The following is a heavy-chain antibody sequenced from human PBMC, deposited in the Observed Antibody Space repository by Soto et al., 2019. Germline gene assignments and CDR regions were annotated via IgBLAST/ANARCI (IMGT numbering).Heavy chain of an antibody. CDR3: SRDHVDTPMTNFDY. CDR1: GYTFISYY. D-gene: IGHD5-18*01. Sequence: QVQLVQSGAEVKKPGASVKVSCRASGYTFISYYIHWVRQAPGQGLEWMGLINPSDAYTDYAQKFEGTVPXXSXTXXRRVYMEMSSLRSEDTGIYCCSRDHVDTPMTNFDYWGQGTLVTVSS. J-gene: IGHJ4*02. V-gene: IGHV1-46*03. CDR2: INPSDAYT.